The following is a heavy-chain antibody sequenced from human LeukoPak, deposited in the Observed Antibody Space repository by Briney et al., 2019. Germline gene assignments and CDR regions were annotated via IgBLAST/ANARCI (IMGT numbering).Heavy chain of an antibody. V-gene: IGHV4-59*01. CDR2: IYFSGTT. CDR3: ARAGARATDFDY. D-gene: IGHD3-10*01. CDR1: GGSISSCY. Sequence: SETLSLTCTVSGGSISSCYWSWIRQPPGKGLEWIGYIYFSGTTNYNPSLKSRVTMSLDTSKNQFSLKLNSVTAADTAVYYCARAGARATDFDYWGQGTLVTVSS. J-gene: IGHJ4*02.